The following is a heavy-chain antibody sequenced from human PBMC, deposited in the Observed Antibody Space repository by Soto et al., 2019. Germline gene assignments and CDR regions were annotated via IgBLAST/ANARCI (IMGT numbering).Heavy chain of an antibody. CDR2: ISGSGHTK. CDR1: GLTFSSYA. Sequence: EVQLLESGGGLIQPGGSLRLSCAASGLTFSSYAMTWVRQAPGKGLEWVAGISGSGHTKYHADSVKGRFTISRDNSKNTLFLQMNSLRAEDTALYYCAKNDFGDYYYYMDVWGKGATVTVSS. V-gene: IGHV3-23*01. CDR3: AKNDFGDYYYYMDV. D-gene: IGHD4-17*01. J-gene: IGHJ6*03.